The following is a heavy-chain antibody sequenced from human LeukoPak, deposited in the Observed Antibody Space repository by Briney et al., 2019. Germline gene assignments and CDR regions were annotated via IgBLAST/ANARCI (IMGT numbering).Heavy chain of an antibody. J-gene: IGHJ6*02. D-gene: IGHD1-26*01. CDR3: ARISLGAIWGYYYGMDV. CDR1: GYTFTSYG. CDR2: IRAYNGNT. Sequence: ASVKVSCKASGYTFTSYGISWGRQTLGIGTEWMGWIRAYNGNTNYAQKLQGRVSMTKDTSTSTAYMVRSSVRSEITSVVYCARISLGAIWGYYYGMDVWGQGTTVTVSS. V-gene: IGHV1-18*01.